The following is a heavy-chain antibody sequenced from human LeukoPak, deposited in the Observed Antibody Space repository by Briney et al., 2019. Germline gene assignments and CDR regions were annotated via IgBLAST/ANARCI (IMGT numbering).Heavy chain of an antibody. J-gene: IGHJ4*02. CDR1: NGSISSYH. CDR2: ILTSGTT. D-gene: IGHD1-26*01. CDR3: ARLRVTGSYLYYFDY. Sequence: SETLSLTCTVSNGSISSYHWSWVRQPPGKGLEWIGYILTSGTTNYNPSLKSRLTISVDTSKNQFTLKLSSVTAADTAVYYCARLRVTGSYLYYFDYWGQGTLVTVSS. V-gene: IGHV4-4*09.